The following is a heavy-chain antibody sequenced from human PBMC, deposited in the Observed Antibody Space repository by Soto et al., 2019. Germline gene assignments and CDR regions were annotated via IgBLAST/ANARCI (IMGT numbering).Heavy chain of an antibody. CDR1: GFTFSSYA. D-gene: IGHD1-26*01. J-gene: IGHJ6*02. CDR3: AKGGVEDV. CDR2: ISYDGSNK. Sequence: GGSLRLSCAASGFTFSSYAMHWVRQAPGKGLEWVAVISYDGSNKYYADSVKGRFTISRDNSKNTLYLQMNSLRAEHTAVYYCAKGGVEDVWGQGTTVTVSS. V-gene: IGHV3-30-3*01.